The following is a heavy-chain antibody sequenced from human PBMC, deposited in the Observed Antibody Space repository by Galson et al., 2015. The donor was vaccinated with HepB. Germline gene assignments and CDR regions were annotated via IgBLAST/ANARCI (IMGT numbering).Heavy chain of an antibody. CDR2: IYSGGST. Sequence: SLRLSCAASGFTVSSNYMSWVRQAPGKGLEWVSVIYSGGSTYYADSVKGRFTISRDNSKNTLYLQMNSLRAEDTAVYYCARRPPSYGDLYWYFDLWGRGTLVTVSS. CDR3: ARRPPSYGDLYWYFDL. V-gene: IGHV3-66*02. J-gene: IGHJ2*01. CDR1: GFTVSSNY. D-gene: IGHD4-17*01.